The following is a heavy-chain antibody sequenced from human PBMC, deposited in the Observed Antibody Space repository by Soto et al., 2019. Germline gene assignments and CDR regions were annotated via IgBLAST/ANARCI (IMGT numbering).Heavy chain of an antibody. CDR3: ARDSSSLEDYYYGMDV. J-gene: IGHJ6*02. V-gene: IGHV4-4*07. D-gene: IGHD6-13*01. CDR1: GGSISSYY. CDR2: IYTSGST. Sequence: SETLSLTCTVSGGSISSYYWSWIRQPAGKGLEWIGRIYTSGSTNYNPSLKSRVTMSVDTSKNQFSLKLSSVTAADTAVYYCARDSSSLEDYYYGMDVWGQGTTVTVSS.